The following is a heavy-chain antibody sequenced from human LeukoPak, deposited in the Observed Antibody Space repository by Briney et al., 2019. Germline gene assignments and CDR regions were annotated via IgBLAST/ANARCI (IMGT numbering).Heavy chain of an antibody. CDR3: AKERGIGSWYPADFDY. CDR1: GFTFSTYN. V-gene: IGHV3-23*01. CDR2: ISGSGGST. J-gene: IGHJ4*02. Sequence: GGSLRLSCAASGFTFSTYNMNWVRQAPGKGLEWVSAISGSGGSTYYADSVKGRFTISRDNSKNTLYLQMNSLRAEDTAVYYCAKERGIGSWYPADFDYWGQGTLVTVSS. D-gene: IGHD6-13*01.